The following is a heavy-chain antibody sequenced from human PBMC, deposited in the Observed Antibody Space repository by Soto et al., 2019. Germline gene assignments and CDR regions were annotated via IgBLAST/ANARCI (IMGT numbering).Heavy chain of an antibody. CDR2: IYYSGST. CDR1: GGSISSSSYY. Sequence: SETLSLTCTVSGGSISSSSYYWGWIRQPPGKGLEWIGGIYYSGSTYYNPSLKSRVTISVDTSKNQFSLKLSSVTAADTAVYYCARLPHFPHYDILTGDLDYWGQGTLVTVSS. J-gene: IGHJ4*02. D-gene: IGHD3-9*01. CDR3: ARLPHFPHYDILTGDLDY. V-gene: IGHV4-39*01.